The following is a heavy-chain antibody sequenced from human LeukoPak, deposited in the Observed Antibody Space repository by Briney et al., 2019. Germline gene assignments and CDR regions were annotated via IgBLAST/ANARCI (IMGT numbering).Heavy chain of an antibody. Sequence: ASVKVSCKASGYTFTGYYMYWVRQAPGQGLEWMGWINPNSGATNYALKFQGRVTMTRDTSISTAYMELSRLRSDDTAVYYCARALYNWNPKHINWFDPWGQGTLVTVSS. CDR2: INPNSGAT. CDR1: GYTFTGYY. CDR3: ARALYNWNPKHINWFDP. D-gene: IGHD1-20*01. V-gene: IGHV1-2*02. J-gene: IGHJ5*02.